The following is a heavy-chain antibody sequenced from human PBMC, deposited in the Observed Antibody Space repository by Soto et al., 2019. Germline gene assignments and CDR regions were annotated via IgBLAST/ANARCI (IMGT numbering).Heavy chain of an antibody. V-gene: IGHV2-5*02. CDR2: IYWDDDK. CDR3: AQSSAAAGTYYWFDP. CDR1: GFSLSTSGVG. D-gene: IGHD6-13*01. Sequence: SGPTLVNPTQTLTLTCTFSGFSLSTSGVGVGWIRQPTGKALEWLALIYWDDDKRYSPSLKSRLTITKDTSKNQVVLTISNMYPVDTASYYCAQSSAAAGTYYWFDPWGQGTLVTVSS. J-gene: IGHJ5*02.